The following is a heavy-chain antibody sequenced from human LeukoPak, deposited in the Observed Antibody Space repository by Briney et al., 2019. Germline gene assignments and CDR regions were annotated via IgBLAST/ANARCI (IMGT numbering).Heavy chain of an antibody. CDR2: IYASGIT. D-gene: IGHD2-2*01. Sequence: SETLSLTCTVSGGSISSGTYYWSWIRQPAGKGLEWIGRIYASGITNYNPSLKSRVTISVDTSKNQFSLKLSSVTAADTAVYYCARSYCSSTSCYSSRYYYYMDVWGKGTTVTVSS. CDR3: ARSYCSSTSCYSSRYYYYMDV. J-gene: IGHJ6*03. CDR1: GGSISSGTYY. V-gene: IGHV4-61*02.